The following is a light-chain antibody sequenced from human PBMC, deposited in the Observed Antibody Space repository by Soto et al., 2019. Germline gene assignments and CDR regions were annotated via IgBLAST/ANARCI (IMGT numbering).Light chain of an antibody. CDR1: SSTFANNY. CDR3: FSHRSGDSHV. CDR2: GVT. V-gene: IGLV2-14*01. Sequence: QSALTQPPSVSGTPGQRVSISCSGDSSTFANNYVHWYQQYPGKAPKLMIYGVTNRPSGVSNRFSGSKTGNTASLTISGLQAEDEADYYCFSHRSGDSHVFGTGTKLTVL. J-gene: IGLJ1*01.